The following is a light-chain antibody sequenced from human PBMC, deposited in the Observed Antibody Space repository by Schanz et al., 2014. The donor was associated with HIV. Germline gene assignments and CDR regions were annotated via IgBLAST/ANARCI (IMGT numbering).Light chain of an antibody. CDR1: AFNIGQNY. Sequence: QSVLTQPPSVSAAPGQRVTISCSGSAFNIGQNYVSWFQQFPGTAPKLLIYVNHQRPSEIPVRFSGSKTGTSATLAIIGLQTGDEADYYCATWDSTLSAVVFGGGTKLTVL. CDR2: VNH. J-gene: IGLJ2*01. CDR3: ATWDSTLSAVV. V-gene: IGLV1-51*01.